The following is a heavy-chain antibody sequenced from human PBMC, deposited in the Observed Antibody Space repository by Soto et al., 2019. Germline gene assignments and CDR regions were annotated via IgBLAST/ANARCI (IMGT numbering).Heavy chain of an antibody. V-gene: IGHV1-69*02. CDR1: GGTFSSYT. Sequence: QVQLVQSGAEVKKPGSSVKVSCKASGGTFSSYTISWVRQAPGQGLEWMGRIIPILGIANYAQKFQGRVTITADKSTSTAYMELSSLRFEETAVYYCAARRRGDQGLNWFDPWGQGTLVTVSS. J-gene: IGHJ5*02. D-gene: IGHD3-10*01. CDR2: IIPILGIA. CDR3: AARRRGDQGLNWFDP.